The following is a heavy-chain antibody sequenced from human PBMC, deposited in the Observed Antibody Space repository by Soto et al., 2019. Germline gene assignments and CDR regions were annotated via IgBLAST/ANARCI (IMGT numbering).Heavy chain of an antibody. D-gene: IGHD5-12*01. V-gene: IGHV3-48*03. CDR3: ARDWDGYKWGFDY. CDR1: GFTFSSYE. J-gene: IGHJ4*02. CDR2: ISSSGSTI. Sequence: EVQLVESGGGLVQTGGSLRLSCAASGFTFSSYEMNWVRQAPGKGLEWVSYISSSGSTIYYADSVKGRFTISRDNAKNSLYLQMNSLRAEDTAVYYCARDWDGYKWGFDYWGQGTLVTVSS.